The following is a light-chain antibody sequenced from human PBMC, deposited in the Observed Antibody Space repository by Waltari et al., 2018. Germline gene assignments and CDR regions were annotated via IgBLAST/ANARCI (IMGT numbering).Light chain of an antibody. V-gene: IGKV1-5*03. J-gene: IGKJ1*01. Sequence: DLQMTQSPSTLSASVGDRVTITCRASQSINNWLAWYQQKPGKAPKLLIYKASTLESGVPSRCRGIGSGTEFTLTISSLQPDDFATYYCQQYNSYSPWTFGQGTKVEIK. CDR3: QQYNSYSPWT. CDR2: KAS. CDR1: QSINNW.